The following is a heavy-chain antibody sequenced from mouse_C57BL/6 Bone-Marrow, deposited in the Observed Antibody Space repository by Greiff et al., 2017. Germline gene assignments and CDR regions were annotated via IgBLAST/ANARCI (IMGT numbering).Heavy chain of an antibody. J-gene: IGHJ4*01. Sequence: QVQLQQPGAELVKPGASVKVSCKASGYTFTSYWMHWVKQRPGQGLEWIGGIHPSDSDTNYNQKFKGKATLTVDKSSSTAYMQLSSLTSEDSAVYYCAIETNWDSMDYWGQGTSVTVSS. CDR3: AIETNWDSMDY. D-gene: IGHD4-1*01. V-gene: IGHV1-74*01. CDR2: IHPSDSDT. CDR1: GYTFTSYW.